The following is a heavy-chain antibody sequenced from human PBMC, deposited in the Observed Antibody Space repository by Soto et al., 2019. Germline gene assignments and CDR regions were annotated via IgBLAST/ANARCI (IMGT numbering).Heavy chain of an antibody. CDR1: GFTFSSYA. CDR2: ISGNGGTT. CDR3: AKGMANTVCGVDTLCDY. D-gene: IGHD3-16*01. V-gene: IGHV3-23*01. Sequence: PGGSLRLSCAASGFTFSSYAITWVRQAPGKGLEWVSTISGNGGTTYYADSVKGRFTFSRDNSKNTIYLQMNGLRAADTAVYFCAKGMANTVCGVDTLCDYWGQGTLVTVSS. J-gene: IGHJ4*02.